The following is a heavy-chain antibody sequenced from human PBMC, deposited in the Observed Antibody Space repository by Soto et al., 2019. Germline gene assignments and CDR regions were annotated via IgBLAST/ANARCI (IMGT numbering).Heavy chain of an antibody. Sequence: SETLSLTCTVSGGSISSYYWSWIRQPPGKGLEWIGYIYYSGSTNYNPSLKSRVTISVDTSKNQFSLKLSSVTAADTAVYYCARGYYYDSSEFDYWGQGTLVTVSS. V-gene: IGHV4-59*01. CDR3: ARGYYYDSSEFDY. CDR2: IYYSGST. J-gene: IGHJ4*02. CDR1: GGSISSYY. D-gene: IGHD3-22*01.